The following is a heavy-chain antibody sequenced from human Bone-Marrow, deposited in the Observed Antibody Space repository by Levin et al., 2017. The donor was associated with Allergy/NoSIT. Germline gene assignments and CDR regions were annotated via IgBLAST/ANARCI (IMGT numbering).Heavy chain of an antibody. CDR1: GLTFRDYC. J-gene: IGHJ4*02. D-gene: IGHD3-10*01. V-gene: IGHV3-74*01. CDR2: ITGDGMNT. CDR3: ARAGGYTGGWLYYLAS. Sequence: GGSLRLSCVASGLTFRDYCVHWVRQAPGKGLIWVSRITGDGMNTYYGDSVRGRFTISRDDARNTVFLQMDSLRADDTGVYYCARAGGYTGGWLYYLASWGQGSLVTVSS.